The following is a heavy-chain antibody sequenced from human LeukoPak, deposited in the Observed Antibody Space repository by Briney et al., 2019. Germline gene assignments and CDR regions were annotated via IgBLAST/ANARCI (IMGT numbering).Heavy chain of an antibody. V-gene: IGHV3-21*01. J-gene: IGHJ3*02. CDR2: FGTRSTSV. CDR1: GFIFSGYW. D-gene: IGHD2-2*01. CDR3: ARAEDCSSISCPRAFDI. Sequence: GGSLRLSCVGSGFIFSGYWMSWVRQAPGKGLEWVSSFGTRSTSVYHAGSVRGRFTISRDNAKNTLYLQMNSLRAEDTAVYYCARAEDCSSISCPRAFDIWGQGTMVTVS.